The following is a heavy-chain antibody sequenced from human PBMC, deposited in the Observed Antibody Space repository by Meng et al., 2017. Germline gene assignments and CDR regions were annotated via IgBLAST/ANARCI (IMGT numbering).Heavy chain of an antibody. J-gene: IGHJ4*02. CDR1: GYSFRSYG. V-gene: IGHV1-8*01. CDR2: MNPNSGNT. Sequence: ASVKVSCKTSGYSFRSYGISWVRQAPGQGLEWVGWMNPNSGNTGYAQKFQGRVTITRNTSISTAYMELSSLRSEDPAVYYCARGLSYFDYWGQGTLVTVSS. D-gene: IGHD2/OR15-2a*01. CDR3: ARGLSYFDY.